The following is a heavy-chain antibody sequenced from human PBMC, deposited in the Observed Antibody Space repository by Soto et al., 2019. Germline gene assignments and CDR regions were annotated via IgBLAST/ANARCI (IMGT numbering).Heavy chain of an antibody. CDR1: GGTFSSYA. V-gene: IGHV1-69*01. D-gene: IGHD6-13*01. CDR3: ARSIAAAGTIDY. Sequence: QVQLVQSGAEVKKPGSSVKVSCKASGGTFSSYAISWVRQAPGQGLEWMGGIIPIFGTANYAQKFQGRVTITADESTSTAYMEMSSLRAEDTAVYYCARSIAAAGTIDYCGQGTLVTVSS. J-gene: IGHJ4*02. CDR2: IIPIFGTA.